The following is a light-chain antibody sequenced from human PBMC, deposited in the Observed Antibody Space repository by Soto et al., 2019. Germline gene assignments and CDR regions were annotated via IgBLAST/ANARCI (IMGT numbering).Light chain of an antibody. J-gene: IGLJ1*01. CDR3: TSYINSDTLPV. Sequence: QSVLTQPASVSGSPGQSITVSCTGSSGDFGGYNFVSWYQQHPGKAPQLLIYGVTNRPSGVSNRFSGSKSGNTASLTISGLQADDEADYYCTSYINSDTLPVFGTGTKVTVL. CDR1: SGDFGGYNF. V-gene: IGLV2-14*03. CDR2: GVT.